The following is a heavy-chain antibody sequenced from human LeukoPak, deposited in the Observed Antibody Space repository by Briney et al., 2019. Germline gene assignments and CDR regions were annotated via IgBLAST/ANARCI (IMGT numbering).Heavy chain of an antibody. J-gene: IGHJ4*02. D-gene: IGHD4-17*01. CDR2: ISQNSGI. V-gene: IGHV3-23*01. CDR3: ATDYGDYEPIDY. Sequence: PGGSLRLSCAASGFSITIYAMSWVRQAPGKALEWVASISQNSGIYYADSVKGRFTISSDNSKNTLFLQMNSLRPDDTAMYYCATDYGDYEPIDYWGQGALVTVSS. CDR1: GFSITIYA.